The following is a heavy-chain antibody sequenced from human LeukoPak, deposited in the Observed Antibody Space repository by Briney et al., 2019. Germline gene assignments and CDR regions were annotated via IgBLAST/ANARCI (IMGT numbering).Heavy chain of an antibody. D-gene: IGHD3-10*01. CDR1: GYTLTELS. Sequence: ASVKVSCKVSGYTLTELSMHWVRQAPGKGLEWMGGFDPEDGETIYAQKFQGRVTMTEDTSTDTAYMELSSLRSEDTAVYYCARATGRVVRGITWRYFDYWGQGTLVTVSS. V-gene: IGHV1-24*01. J-gene: IGHJ4*02. CDR3: ARATGRVVRGITWRYFDY. CDR2: FDPEDGET.